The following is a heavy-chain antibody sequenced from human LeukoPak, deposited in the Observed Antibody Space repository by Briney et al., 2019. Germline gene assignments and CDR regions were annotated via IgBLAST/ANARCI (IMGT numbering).Heavy chain of an antibody. CDR2: IYTSGST. V-gene: IGHV4-4*07. CDR3: ARGERYYDFWSGPVLRGMDV. D-gene: IGHD3-3*01. CDR1: GGSISSYY. J-gene: IGHJ6*02. Sequence: SETLSLTCTVSGGSISSYYWSWIRQPAGKGLEWIGRIYTSGSTNYNPSLKSRVTMSVDTSKNQFSLKLSPVTAADTAVYYCARGERYYDFWSGPVLRGMDVWGQGTTVTVSS.